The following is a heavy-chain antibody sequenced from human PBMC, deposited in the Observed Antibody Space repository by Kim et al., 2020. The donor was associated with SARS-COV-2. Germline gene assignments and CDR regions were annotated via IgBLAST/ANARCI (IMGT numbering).Heavy chain of an antibody. V-gene: IGHV3-23*01. J-gene: IGHJ4*02. D-gene: IGHD6-25*01. CDR2: GTT. Sequence: GTTYYADSVMGRSTISRDNSKNTLDLQMNSRRAEDTAVYYCAKAAPYVDYGGKGPLVTVSS. CDR3: AKAAPYVDY.